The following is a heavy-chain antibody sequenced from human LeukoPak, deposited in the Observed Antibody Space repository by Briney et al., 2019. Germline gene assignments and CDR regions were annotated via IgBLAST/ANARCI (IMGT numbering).Heavy chain of an antibody. CDR2: IWYDGSNK. V-gene: IGHV3-33*01. Sequence: QTGGSLRLSCAASGFTFRSHGMHWVRQAPGKGLEWVAFIWYDGSNKYYTDSVKGRFTISRDNSKNTLYLQMNSLRAEDTAVYYCAGDRATSYFDYWGQEALVTISS. D-gene: IGHD1-26*01. J-gene: IGHJ4*02. CDR1: GFTFRSHG. CDR3: AGDRATSYFDY.